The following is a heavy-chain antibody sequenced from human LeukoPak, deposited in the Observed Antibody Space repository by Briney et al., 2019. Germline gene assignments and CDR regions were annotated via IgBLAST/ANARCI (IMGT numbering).Heavy chain of an antibody. CDR1: VFTVSSYA. CDR2: ISYDGSNK. J-gene: IGHJ3*02. CDR3: ARGGFDI. Sequence: GGSLRLSCAASVFTVSSYAMHWVRQAPGKGLEWVAVISYDGSNKYYADSVKGRFTISRDNSKNTLYLQMNSLRAEDTAVYYCARGGFDIWGQATMVTVSS. V-gene: IGHV3-30-3*01.